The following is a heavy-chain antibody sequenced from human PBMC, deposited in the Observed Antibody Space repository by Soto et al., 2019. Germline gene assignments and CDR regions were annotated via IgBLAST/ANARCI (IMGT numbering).Heavy chain of an antibody. Sequence: SETLSLTCTVTEYSITSHSYYWGWIRQSPGREMQWIGTIHHTGTTSYNPSLQSRATIAIDASKNQVSLELTSVAAADTAVYYCARGVSFRWVSWGQGTLVTVSS. CDR3: ARGVSFRWVS. CDR1: EYSITSHSYY. V-gene: IGHV4-39*07. J-gene: IGHJ5*02. CDR2: IHHTGTT. D-gene: IGHD2-8*01.